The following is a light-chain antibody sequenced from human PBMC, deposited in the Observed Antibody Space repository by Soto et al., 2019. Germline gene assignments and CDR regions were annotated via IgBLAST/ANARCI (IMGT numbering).Light chain of an antibody. CDR3: SSYAGSNNLV. J-gene: IGLJ2*01. V-gene: IGLV2-8*01. CDR2: EVS. CDR1: SSDVGGYNY. Sequence: QSALTQPPSASGSPEQSVTISCTGTSSDVGGYNYVSWYQQHPGKAPKLIIYEVSKRPSGVPDRFSGSKSGNTASLNVSGLQAEDEADYDCSSYAGSNNLVFGGGTKLTVL.